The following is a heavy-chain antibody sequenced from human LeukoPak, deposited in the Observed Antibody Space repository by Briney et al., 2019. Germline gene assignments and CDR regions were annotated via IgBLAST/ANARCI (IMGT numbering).Heavy chain of an antibody. CDR3: ARGRRQWLEPPSDYYYMDV. Sequence: PSETLSLTCGVSGGSFSGYYWSWVRQPPGKGLEWIGENNHSGSTNYNPSLKSRVTMSVDTSKSQFSLKLSSVTAADTAVYYCARGRRQWLEPPSDYYYMDVWGKGTTVTVSS. CDR2: NNHSGST. V-gene: IGHV4-34*01. CDR1: GGSFSGYY. D-gene: IGHD6-19*01. J-gene: IGHJ6*03.